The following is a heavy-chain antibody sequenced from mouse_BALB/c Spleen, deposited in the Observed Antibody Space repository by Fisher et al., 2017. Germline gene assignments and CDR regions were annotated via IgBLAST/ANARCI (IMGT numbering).Heavy chain of an antibody. Sequence: KFKGKATFTADTSSNTAYMQLSSLTSEDSAVYYCARSYGSSYYAMDYWGQGTSVTVSS. V-gene: IGHV1-9*01. D-gene: IGHD1-1*01. J-gene: IGHJ4*01. CDR3: ARSYGSSYYAMDY.